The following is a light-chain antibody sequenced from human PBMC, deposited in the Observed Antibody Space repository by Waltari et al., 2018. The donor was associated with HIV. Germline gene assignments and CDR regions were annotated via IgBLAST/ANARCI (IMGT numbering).Light chain of an antibody. J-gene: IGLJ2*01. CDR2: RSD. V-gene: IGLV1-44*01. CDR1: GHNIGTRP. Sequence: QSVLTQPPSASGTPGPRVTISCSGSGHNIGTRPITWYQQSAESAPKLLISRSDLRPSEVPDRFSGSKSATSASLAISGLQSEDEATYYCASWDDSLNGVIFGRGTELTVL. CDR3: ASWDDSLNGVI.